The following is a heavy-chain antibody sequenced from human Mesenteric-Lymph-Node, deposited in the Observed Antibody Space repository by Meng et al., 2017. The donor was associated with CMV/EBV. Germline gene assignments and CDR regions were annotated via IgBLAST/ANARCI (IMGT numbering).Heavy chain of an antibody. J-gene: IGHJ5*02. CDR3: VTASYNYDSSGYGLSS. D-gene: IGHD3-22*01. V-gene: IGHV3-48*04. CDR1: GFTFSSYS. CDR2: ISSSSSTI. Sequence: GGSLRLSCAASGFTFSSYSMNWVRQAPGKGLEWVSYISSSSSTIYYADSVKGRFTISRDNAKNSLYLQMNSLRAEDTAVYYCVTASYNYDSSGYGLSSWGQGTLVTVSS.